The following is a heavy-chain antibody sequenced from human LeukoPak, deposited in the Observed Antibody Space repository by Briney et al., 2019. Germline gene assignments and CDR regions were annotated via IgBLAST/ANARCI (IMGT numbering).Heavy chain of an antibody. Sequence: GGSLRLSCRVSGFTFGDYALSWFRQAPGRGLERLRFIRSKDHGGTTEYAASVKGRFTISRDDSNSIAYLQMNSLIIEDTAVYFCTRDPHYYHGNPHDFWGQGTRVTVSS. CDR3: TRDPHYYHGNPHDF. CDR1: GFTFGDYA. CDR2: IRSKDHGGTT. J-gene: IGHJ4*02. V-gene: IGHV3-49*03. D-gene: IGHD4-23*01.